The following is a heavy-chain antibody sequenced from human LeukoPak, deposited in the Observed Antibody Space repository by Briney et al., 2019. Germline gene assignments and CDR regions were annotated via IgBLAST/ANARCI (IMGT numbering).Heavy chain of an antibody. V-gene: IGHV4-59*01. J-gene: IGHJ4*02. CDR1: GGSISSYY. CDR2: IYYSGST. Sequence: PSETLSLTCTVSGGSISSYYWSWLRQPPGKGLEWIGYIYYSGSTNYNPSLKSRVTLSVDTSKNQFSLKLSSVTAADTAVYYCAREGVVPAAIDYWGQGTLVTVSS. CDR3: AREGVVPAAIDY. D-gene: IGHD2-2*02.